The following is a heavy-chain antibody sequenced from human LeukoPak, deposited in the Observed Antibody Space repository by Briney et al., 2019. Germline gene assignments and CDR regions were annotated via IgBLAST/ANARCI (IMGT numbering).Heavy chain of an antibody. CDR2: IYHSGST. CDR3: ARDPSYSSSAD. V-gene: IGHV4-38-2*02. Sequence: PSETLSLTCTVSGYSISSGYYWGWIRQPPGKGLEWIGSIYHSGSTYYNPSLKSRVTISVDTSKNQFSLKLSSVTAADTAVYYCARDPSYSSSADWGQGTLVTVSS. D-gene: IGHD6-6*01. J-gene: IGHJ4*02. CDR1: GYSISSGYY.